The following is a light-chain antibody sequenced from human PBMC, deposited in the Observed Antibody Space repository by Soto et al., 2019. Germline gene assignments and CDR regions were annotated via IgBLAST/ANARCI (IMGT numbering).Light chain of an antibody. Sequence: QSVLTQPASVSGSPGQSITISCTGTRSDFGSYNLVSWYQQYPGKAPQLIIYEATKRPSGVPNRFSGSKFDNTASLTISELQAEDEADYYCCSYAGRSILYVFGTGTKVTVL. CDR2: EAT. CDR1: RSDFGSYNL. V-gene: IGLV2-23*01. J-gene: IGLJ1*01. CDR3: CSYAGRSILYV.